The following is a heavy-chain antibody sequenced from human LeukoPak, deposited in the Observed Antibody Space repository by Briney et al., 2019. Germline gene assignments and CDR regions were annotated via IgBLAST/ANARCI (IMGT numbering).Heavy chain of an antibody. J-gene: IGHJ6*03. D-gene: IGHD3-10*01. Sequence: PGGSLRLSCAASGFTVSSNYMSWVRQAPGKGLEWVSVIYSDGSTYYADSVKGTFTISRDNSKNTLYLQMNSLRAEDTAVYYCARVIAARERAWFGELRLYYYSYIDVWGKGTTVTISS. CDR1: GFTVSSNY. CDR2: IYSDGST. V-gene: IGHV3-66*01. CDR3: ARVIAARERAWFGELRLYYYSYIDV.